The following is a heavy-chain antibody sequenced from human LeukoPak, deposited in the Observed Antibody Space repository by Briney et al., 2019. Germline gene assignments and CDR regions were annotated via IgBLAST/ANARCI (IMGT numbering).Heavy chain of an antibody. V-gene: IGHV1-2*02. J-gene: IGHJ3*02. CDR2: INPNSGGT. CDR3: ARDSEFSGDAFDI. CDR1: GYTFTGYY. D-gene: IGHD2/OR15-2a*01. Sequence: AASVKVSCKASGYTFTGYYMHWVRQAPGQGLEWMGWINPNSGGTNYAQKFQGRVTMTRDTSIRTAYMELSRLRSDDTAVYYCARDSEFSGDAFDIWGQGTMVTVSS.